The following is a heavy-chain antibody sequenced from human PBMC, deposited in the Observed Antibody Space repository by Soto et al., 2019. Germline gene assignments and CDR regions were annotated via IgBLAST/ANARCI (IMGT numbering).Heavy chain of an antibody. CDR1: GDTFTSYG. J-gene: IGHJ4*02. CDR3: ARVFASESITIFGVVIVYFDY. CDR2: ISAYNGNT. Sequence: ASVKVSCKASGDTFTSYGISWVRQAPGQGLEWMGWISAYNGNTNYAQKLQGRVTMTTDTSTSTAYMKLSSVTAADTAVYYCARVFASESITIFGVVIVYFDYWGQGTLVTVSS. D-gene: IGHD3-3*01. V-gene: IGHV1-18*01.